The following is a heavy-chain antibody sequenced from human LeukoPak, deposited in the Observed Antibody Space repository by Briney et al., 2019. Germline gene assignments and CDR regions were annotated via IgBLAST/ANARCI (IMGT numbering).Heavy chain of an antibody. CDR3: ARDSSYYDTSGYSLNWYFDL. CDR1: GFTFSSYA. J-gene: IGHJ2*01. CDR2: ISGSGGIT. D-gene: IGHD3-22*01. V-gene: IGHV3-23*01. Sequence: GGSLRLSCAASGFTFSSYAMSWARQAPGKGPQWVSAISGSGGITYYADSVKGRFAISRDNSKNTLFLQMNSLRAEDTAVYYCARDSSYYDTSGYSLNWYFDLWGRGTLVTVSS.